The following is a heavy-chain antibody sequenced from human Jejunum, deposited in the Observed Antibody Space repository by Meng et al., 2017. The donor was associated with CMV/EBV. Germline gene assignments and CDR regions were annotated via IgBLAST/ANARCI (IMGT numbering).Heavy chain of an antibody. V-gene: IGHV4-59*01. Sequence: TVSGGAISTYYWSWIRQSPGKGLEWIGYIHNSGSTQYTPSLKSRVTMSIDTSKNQFSLKLRSVTAADTAVYYCARGGDISETTAHWGQGRLVTVSS. CDR3: ARGGDISETTAH. J-gene: IGHJ4*02. D-gene: IGHD6-19*01. CDR1: GGAISTYY. CDR2: IHNSGST.